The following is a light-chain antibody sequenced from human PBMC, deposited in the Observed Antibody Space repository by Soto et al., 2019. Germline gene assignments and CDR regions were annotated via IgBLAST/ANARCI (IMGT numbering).Light chain of an antibody. CDR1: SSNIGAGYD. J-gene: IGLJ3*02. Sequence: QSVLTQPPSVSGAPGQRVTIACTGLSSNIGAGYDVNWYQQSPGTAPKLLIYRNKDRSSGVPDRFSGSRSGTSGALAITGLQTEDEADYYCQSYDSSLNAVVFGGGTKLTVL. CDR3: QSYDSSLNAVV. V-gene: IGLV1-40*01. CDR2: RNK.